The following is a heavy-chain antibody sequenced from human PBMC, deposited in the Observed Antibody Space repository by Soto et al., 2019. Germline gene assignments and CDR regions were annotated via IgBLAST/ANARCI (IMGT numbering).Heavy chain of an antibody. CDR3: ARGAVADYYDSSGDSLYFEY. CDR1: GGSISSGGYY. J-gene: IGHJ4*02. V-gene: IGHV4-31*03. Sequence: QVQLQESGPGLVKPSQTLSLTCTVSGGSISSGGYYWSWILQHPGKGLECIGYIYYSVSTYYNPSLKSRVTISVDTSKNQLSLKLSSVTAADTAVYYCARGAVADYYDSSGDSLYFEYWGQGTLVTVSS. CDR2: IYYSVST. D-gene: IGHD3-22*01.